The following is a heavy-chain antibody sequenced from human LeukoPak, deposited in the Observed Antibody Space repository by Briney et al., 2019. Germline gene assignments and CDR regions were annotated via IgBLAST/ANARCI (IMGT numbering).Heavy chain of an antibody. Sequence: GGSLRLSCAASGFTFSSYSMNWVRQAPGKGLEWVSSISSSSYIYYADSVKGRFTISRDNAKISLYLQMNSLRAEDTAVYYCARDLLMVPAATSFDYWGQGTLVTVSS. CDR3: ARDLLMVPAATSFDY. D-gene: IGHD2-2*01. CDR1: GFTFSSYS. CDR2: ISSSSYI. V-gene: IGHV3-21*01. J-gene: IGHJ4*02.